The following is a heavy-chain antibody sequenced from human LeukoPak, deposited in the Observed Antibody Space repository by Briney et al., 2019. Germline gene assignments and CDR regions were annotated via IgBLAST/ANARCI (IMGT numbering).Heavy chain of an antibody. Sequence: GGSLRLSCTASGFTFGDYAMSWFRQAPGKGLEWVGFIRSKAYGGTTEYAASVKGRFTISRDDSKSIAYLQMNSLKTEDTAVYYCTRATDYYGSGSYDYWGQGTLVTVSS. J-gene: IGHJ4*02. D-gene: IGHD3-10*01. CDR2: IRSKAYGGTT. V-gene: IGHV3-49*03. CDR1: GFTFGDYA. CDR3: TRATDYYGSGSYDY.